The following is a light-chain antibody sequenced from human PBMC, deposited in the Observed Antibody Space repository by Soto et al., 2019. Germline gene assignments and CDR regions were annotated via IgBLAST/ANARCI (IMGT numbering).Light chain of an antibody. CDR3: SSYTGSSTWV. Sequence: QSALTQPASVSGSPGQSITISCTGTSSDVGGYNYVSWYQQHPGKAPTLMIYEVNNRPSGVSDRFSGSKSGNTASLTISGLQAEDEGDYYCSSYTGSSTWVFGGGTKLTVL. J-gene: IGLJ3*02. CDR2: EVN. V-gene: IGLV2-14*01. CDR1: SSDVGGYNY.